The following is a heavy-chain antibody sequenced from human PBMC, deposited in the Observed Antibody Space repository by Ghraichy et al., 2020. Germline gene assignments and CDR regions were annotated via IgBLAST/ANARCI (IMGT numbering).Heavy chain of an antibody. V-gene: IGHV1-46*01. D-gene: IGHD1-26*01. Sequence: ASVKVSCKASGYTFTSYYMHWVRQAPGQGLEWMGIINPSGGSTSYAQKFQGRVTMTRDTSTSTVYMELSSLRSEDTAVYYCARDLWPAMGATDQSHYWYFDLWGRGTLVTVSS. CDR3: ARDLWPAMGATDQSHYWYFDL. CDR1: GYTFTSYY. J-gene: IGHJ2*01. CDR2: INPSGGST.